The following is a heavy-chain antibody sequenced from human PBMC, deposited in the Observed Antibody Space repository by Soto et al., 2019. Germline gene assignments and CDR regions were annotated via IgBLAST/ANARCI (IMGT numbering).Heavy chain of an antibody. Sequence: GGSLRLSCAASGFTVSSYSMNWVRQAPGKGLEWISYISFSSSLIYYADSVKGRFTISRDNAKNSLYLQMNSLRDEDTAVYYCTRQAPTDGKNDYFDYWGQGALVTVSS. CDR2: ISFSSSLI. J-gene: IGHJ4*02. D-gene: IGHD1-26*01. V-gene: IGHV3-48*02. CDR1: GFTVSSYS. CDR3: TRQAPTDGKNDYFDY.